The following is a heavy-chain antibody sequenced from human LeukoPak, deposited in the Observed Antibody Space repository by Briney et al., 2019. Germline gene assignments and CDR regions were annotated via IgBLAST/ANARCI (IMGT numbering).Heavy chain of an antibody. CDR2: INPNSGGT. V-gene: IGHV1-2*04. J-gene: IGHJ6*02. CDR3: ARNGGTGYYYYGMDV. CDR1: GYTFTGYY. Sequence: ASVKVSCKASGYTFTGYYMHWVRQAPGQGLEWMGWINPNSGGTNYAQKFQGWVTMTRDTSISTAYMELSRLRSDDTAVYYCARNGGTGYYYYGMDVWGQGATVTVSS. D-gene: IGHD3-16*01.